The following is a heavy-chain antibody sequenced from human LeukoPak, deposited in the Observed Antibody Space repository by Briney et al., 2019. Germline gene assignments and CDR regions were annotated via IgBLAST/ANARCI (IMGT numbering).Heavy chain of an antibody. CDR1: GYSFSEYY. D-gene: IGHD4-17*01. CDR2: INPNSGGT. V-gene: IGHV1-2*02. Sequence: ASVKVSCKASGYSFSEYYVHWVRQAPGQGLEWMGWINPNSGGTNSAQKFQGRVTMTRDTSINTAYMELTILRSDDTAVYYCARGDYGDRNDYWGQGTLITVSS. J-gene: IGHJ4*02. CDR3: ARGDYGDRNDY.